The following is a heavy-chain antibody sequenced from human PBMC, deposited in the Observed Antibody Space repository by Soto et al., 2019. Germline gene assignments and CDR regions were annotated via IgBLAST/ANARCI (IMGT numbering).Heavy chain of an antibody. CDR2: IIPIFGTA. CDR1: GDTFSSYA. Sequence: QVQLVQSGAEVKKPGSSVKVSCKASGDTFSSYAISWVRQAPGQGLEWMGGIIPIFGTANYAQKFQGRVTITADESTSTAYMDLSSLRSDDTAVYYCARRVVPAANEEYYFDYWGQGTLVTVSS. J-gene: IGHJ4*02. D-gene: IGHD2-2*01. V-gene: IGHV1-69*01. CDR3: ARRVVPAANEEYYFDY.